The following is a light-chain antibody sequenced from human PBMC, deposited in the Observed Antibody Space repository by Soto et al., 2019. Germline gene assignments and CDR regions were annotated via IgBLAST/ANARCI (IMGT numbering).Light chain of an antibody. CDR2: EVN. CDR1: SSDIGSYNR. J-gene: IGLJ1*01. CDR3: SSFTTSDTYV. Sequence: QSVLTQPPSVSGSPGQSVTISCTGTSSDIGSYNRVSWYQQPPGAAPKLMICEVNNRPSGVPERFSGSKSGNTASLTIFGLQAEDEADYYCSSFTTSDTYVFGPGTKVTVL. V-gene: IGLV2-18*02.